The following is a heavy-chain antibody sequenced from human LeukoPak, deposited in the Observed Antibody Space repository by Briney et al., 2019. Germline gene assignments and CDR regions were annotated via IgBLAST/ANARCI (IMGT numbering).Heavy chain of an antibody. CDR1: GFTFSSYS. Sequence: GGSLRLSCAASGFTFSSYSMNWVRQAPGKGLEWVSSISSSSSYIYYADSVEGRFTISRDNAKNSLYLQMNSLRAEDTAVYYCASATIAVAGTDYWGQGTLVTVSS. J-gene: IGHJ4*02. D-gene: IGHD6-19*01. CDR2: ISSSSSYI. CDR3: ASATIAVAGTDY. V-gene: IGHV3-21*01.